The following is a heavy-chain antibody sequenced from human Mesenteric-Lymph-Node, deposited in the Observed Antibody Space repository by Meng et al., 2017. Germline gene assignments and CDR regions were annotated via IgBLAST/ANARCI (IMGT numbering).Heavy chain of an antibody. D-gene: IGHD3-22*01. V-gene: IGHV3-23*01. Sequence: GESLKISCAASGFTFSSYAMSWVRQAPGKGLEWVSAISGSGGSTYYADSVKGRFTISRDNSKNTLYLQMNSLRAEDTAVYYCARGRNYYDSSGYHDYWGQGTLVTVSS. CDR3: ARGRNYYDSSGYHDY. CDR1: GFTFSSYA. J-gene: IGHJ4*02. CDR2: ISGSGGST.